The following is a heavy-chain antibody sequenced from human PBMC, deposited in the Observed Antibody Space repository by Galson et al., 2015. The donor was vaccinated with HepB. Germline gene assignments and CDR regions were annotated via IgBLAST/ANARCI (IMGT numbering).Heavy chain of an antibody. D-gene: IGHD6-19*01. CDR1: GFNFSIYA. CDR2: ISWNSGSI. CDR3: AKDNGYSSGLDY. J-gene: IGHJ4*02. Sequence: SLRLSCAASGFNFSIYAMSWVRQAPGKGLEWVSGISWNSGSIGYADSVKGRFTISRDNAKNSLYLQMNSLRAEDTALYYCAKDNGYSSGLDYWGQGTLVTVSS. V-gene: IGHV3-9*01.